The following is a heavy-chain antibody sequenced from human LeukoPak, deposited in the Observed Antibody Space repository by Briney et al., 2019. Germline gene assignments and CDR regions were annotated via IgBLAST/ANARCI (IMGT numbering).Heavy chain of an antibody. CDR2: ISGYNGNT. Sequence: ASVKVSCKASGYTFTGYGISWVRQAPGQGLEWMGWISGYNGNTNYAQNLQGRVTMTTDTSTSTVYMELRSLRSEDTAMYYCARRYCTNGVCYHDRGAFDIWGQGTMVTVSS. D-gene: IGHD2-8*01. V-gene: IGHV1-18*01. CDR1: GYTFTGYG. CDR3: ARRYCTNGVCYHDRGAFDI. J-gene: IGHJ3*02.